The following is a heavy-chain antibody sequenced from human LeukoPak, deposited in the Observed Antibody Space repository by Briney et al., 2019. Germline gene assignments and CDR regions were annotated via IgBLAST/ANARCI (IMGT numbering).Heavy chain of an antibody. CDR3: AINYDFWSGYYIFDY. J-gene: IGHJ4*02. Sequence: GASVKVSCKAPGYTFTSYGISWVRQAPGQGLEWMGWISAYNGNTNYAQKLQGRVTMTTDTSTSTAYMELRSLRSDDTAVYYCAINYDFWSGYYIFDYWGQGTLVTVSS. D-gene: IGHD3-3*01. CDR1: GYTFTSYG. V-gene: IGHV1-18*01. CDR2: ISAYNGNT.